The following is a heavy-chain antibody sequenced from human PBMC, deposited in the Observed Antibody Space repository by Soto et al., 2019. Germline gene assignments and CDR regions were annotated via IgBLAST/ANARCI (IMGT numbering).Heavy chain of an antibody. Sequence: ASVKVSCKASGYTFTNYDMHWVRQAPGQGFEWMGRINPNSGGANYERKFQGRVTMTRDTSISTAYMELSRLMSDDTAVYYCARGACWASRANHYYFDYWGQGTLVTVSS. D-gene: IGHD3-16*01. CDR2: INPNSGGA. CDR3: ARGACWASRANHYYFDY. CDR1: GYTFTNYD. V-gene: IGHV1-2*02. J-gene: IGHJ4*02.